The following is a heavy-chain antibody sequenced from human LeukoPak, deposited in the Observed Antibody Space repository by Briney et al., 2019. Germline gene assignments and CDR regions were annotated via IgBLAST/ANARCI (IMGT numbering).Heavy chain of an antibody. CDR1: GGSFSGYY. CDR3: ADGSGKARFDY. V-gene: IGHV4-34*01. CDR2: INHSGST. J-gene: IGHJ4*02. D-gene: IGHD3-10*01. Sequence: SETLSLTCAVYGGSFSGYYWSWIRQPPGKGLEWIGEINHSGSTNYNPSLKSRVTISVDTSKNQFSLKLSSVTAADTAVYYCADGSGKARFDYWGQGTLVTVS.